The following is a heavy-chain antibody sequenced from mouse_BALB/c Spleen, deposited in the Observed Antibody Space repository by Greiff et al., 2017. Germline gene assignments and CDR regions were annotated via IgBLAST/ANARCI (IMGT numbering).Heavy chain of an antibody. CDR2: ISYSGST. Sequence: DVKLQESGPSLVKPSQTLSLTCSVTGFSITSGYWTWIRKFPGNKLEYMGYISYSGSTYYNPSLKSRISITRDTSENQCYLQLNSVTTENTATYYCARDENSNDTYIEVWGAKATVTVSS. D-gene: IGHD2-12*01. CDR3: ARDENSNDTYIEV. V-gene: IGHV3-8*02. CDR1: GFSITSGY. J-gene: IGHJ1*01.